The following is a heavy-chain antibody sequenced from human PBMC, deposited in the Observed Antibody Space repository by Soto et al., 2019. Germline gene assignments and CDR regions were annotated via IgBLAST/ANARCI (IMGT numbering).Heavy chain of an antibody. CDR3: AREVGYGDYLD. V-gene: IGHV1-3*01. CDR1: GYTFTYYA. CDR2: INGANGDT. Sequence: QVQLVQSGPEVKKPGASVKVSCKASGYTFTYYAIHWVRQAPGQRLEWMGCINGANGDTKYSQKFQGKVTFTRDTSATTAYMEMSSLTFEDTAMYYCAREVGYGDYLDWGQGTRVTVSS. D-gene: IGHD4-17*01. J-gene: IGHJ4*02.